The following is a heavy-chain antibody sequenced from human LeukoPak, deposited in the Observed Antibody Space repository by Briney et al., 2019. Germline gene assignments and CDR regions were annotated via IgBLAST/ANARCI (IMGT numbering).Heavy chain of an antibody. Sequence: ASVKVSCKASGYTFTSYYMHWVRQAPGQGLEWMGIINPSGGSTSYAQKFQGRVTMTTDTSTSTAYMELRSLRSDDTAVYYCAREGYYYDGSGYVAFDIWGQGTMVTVSS. CDR1: GYTFTSYY. D-gene: IGHD3-22*01. CDR2: INPSGGST. CDR3: AREGYYYDGSGYVAFDI. J-gene: IGHJ3*02. V-gene: IGHV1-46*01.